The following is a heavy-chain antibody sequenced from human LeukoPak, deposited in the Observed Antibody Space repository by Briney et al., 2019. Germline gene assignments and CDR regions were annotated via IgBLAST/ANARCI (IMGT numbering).Heavy chain of an antibody. D-gene: IGHD3-9*01. Sequence: GGSLRLSCAASGFTFSSYAMHWVRQAPGKGLEWVAVISYDGSNKYYADSVKGRFTISRDNSKNTLYLQMNSLRAEDTAVYYCARSLTIFWFDPWGQGTLVTVSS. CDR1: GFTFSSYA. V-gene: IGHV3-30*04. J-gene: IGHJ5*02. CDR3: ARSLTIFWFDP. CDR2: ISYDGSNK.